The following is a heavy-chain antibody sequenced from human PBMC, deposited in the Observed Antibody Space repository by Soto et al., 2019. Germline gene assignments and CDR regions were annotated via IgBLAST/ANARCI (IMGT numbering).Heavy chain of an antibody. Sequence: EVQLVDSGGGLVQPGGSLRLTCVASGFPFSIYSMNWVRQAPGKVLEWSSYITSDTNTIKYADSVKGRFTISRDNAKNLIYLQMNSLRDEDTAVYFCARSVEGHFVYWGQGTVVTVSS. D-gene: IGHD6-19*01. V-gene: IGHV3-48*02. CDR1: GFPFSIYS. CDR2: ITSDTNTI. CDR3: ARSVEGHFVY. J-gene: IGHJ4*02.